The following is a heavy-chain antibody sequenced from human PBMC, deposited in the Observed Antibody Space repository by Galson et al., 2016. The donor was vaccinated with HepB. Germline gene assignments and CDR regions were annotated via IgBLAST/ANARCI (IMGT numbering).Heavy chain of an antibody. CDR2: ISYDGGTK. D-gene: IGHD1-26*01. CDR1: GFRISNHG. CDR3: AKERGSRGSHYESDLDY. Sequence: SLRLSCAASGFRISNHGMQWVRQAPGKGLEWVAVISYDGGTKIYVDSVKGRFTISRDNSENTLDLQINSLRAEDTGVYYCAKERGSRGSHYESDLDYWGQVTLVSVPS. J-gene: IGHJ4*02. V-gene: IGHV3-30*18.